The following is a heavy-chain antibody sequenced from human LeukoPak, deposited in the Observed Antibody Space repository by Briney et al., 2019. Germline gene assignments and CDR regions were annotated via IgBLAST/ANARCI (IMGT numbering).Heavy chain of an antibody. Sequence: SQTLSLTCAISGDSVSSNRVSWHWIRQSPSRGLEWLGRTKFRSKWYHDYAVSVKSRLTVNPDTSTNQFSLQLTSVTPDDTAVYYCARTSNWAFDYWGQGTLVTVSS. D-gene: IGHD7-27*01. J-gene: IGHJ4*02. CDR1: GDSVSSNRVS. CDR3: ARTSNWAFDY. V-gene: IGHV6-1*01. CDR2: TKFRSKWYH.